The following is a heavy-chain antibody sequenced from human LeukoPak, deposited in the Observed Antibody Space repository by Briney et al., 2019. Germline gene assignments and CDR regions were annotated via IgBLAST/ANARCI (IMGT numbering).Heavy chain of an antibody. D-gene: IGHD6-19*01. CDR2: IKQDGSEK. CDR3: DGGTGWVSNLG. V-gene: IGHV3-7*03. J-gene: IGHJ4*02. Sequence: GGSLRLSCAASGFSFSNYWMHWVRQPPGKGLEWVANIKQDGSEKYNVDSVKGRFTISRDNAKNSLYLQMNSLRAEDTGVYYCDGGTGWVSNLGGGQGTLVIVSS. CDR1: GFSFSNYW.